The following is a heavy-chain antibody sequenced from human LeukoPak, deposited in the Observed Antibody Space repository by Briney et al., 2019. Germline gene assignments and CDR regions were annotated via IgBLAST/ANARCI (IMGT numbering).Heavy chain of an antibody. CDR3: ARPYTYYYDSSGPFDY. V-gene: IGHV5-51*01. Sequence: GESLKISCKGFGYSFTSYWIGWVRQMPGKGLEWMGIIYPGDSDTRYSPSFQGQVTISADKSISTAYLQWSSLKASDTAMYYCARPYTYYYDSSGPFDYWGQGTLVTVSS. CDR1: GYSFTSYW. D-gene: IGHD3-22*01. CDR2: IYPGDSDT. J-gene: IGHJ4*02.